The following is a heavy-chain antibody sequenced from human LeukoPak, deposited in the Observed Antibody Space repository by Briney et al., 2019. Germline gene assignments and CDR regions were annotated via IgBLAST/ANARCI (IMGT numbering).Heavy chain of an antibody. J-gene: IGHJ3*02. CDR1: GLSFSSYW. CDR2: IKEDGSAK. D-gene: IGHD2-15*01. Sequence: GGSLRLSCAAPGLSFSSYWMTWVRQAPGKGLEWVANIKEDGSAKSYVDPVKGRFTISRDNAKNSLYLQMNSLRVEDTAVYYCARDYDYFSGHNLDAYDIWGQGTTVIVSS. CDR3: ARDYDYFSGHNLDAYDI. V-gene: IGHV3-7*01.